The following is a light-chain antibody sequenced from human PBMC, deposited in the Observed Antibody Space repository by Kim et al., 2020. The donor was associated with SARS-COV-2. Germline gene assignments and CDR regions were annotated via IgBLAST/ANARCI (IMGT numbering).Light chain of an antibody. J-gene: IGLJ1*01. CDR1: RSDIGAYTF. V-gene: IGLV2-14*03. Sequence: AINISCTGTRSDIGAYTFGPWYQKHPGKAPKLVIYDVSNRPSGVSNRFSGSKSGNTASLTISGLQAEDEADYYCSSYTSSSTLRVFRTGTKVTVL. CDR2: DVS. CDR3: SSYTSSSTLRV.